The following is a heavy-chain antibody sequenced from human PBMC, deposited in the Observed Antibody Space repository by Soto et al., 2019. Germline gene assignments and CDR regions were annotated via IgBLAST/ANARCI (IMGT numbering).Heavy chain of an antibody. CDR1: GFTFSGYG. J-gene: IGHJ3*02. D-gene: IGHD2-2*01. CDR2: IWYDGSNK. CDR3: ARESAMDAFDI. V-gene: IGHV3-33*01. Sequence: GGSLRLSCAASGFTFSGYGMHWVRQAPGKGLEWVAVIWYDGSNKYYADSVKGRFTISRDNSKNTLYLQMNSLRAEDTAVYYCARESAMDAFDIWGQGTMVTVSS.